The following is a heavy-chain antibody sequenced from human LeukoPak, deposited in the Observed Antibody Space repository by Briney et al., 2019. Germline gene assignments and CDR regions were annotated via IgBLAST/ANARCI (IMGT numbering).Heavy chain of an antibody. CDR1: GFTFNNYA. V-gene: IGHV3-30*18. CDR3: AKASAFDP. J-gene: IGHJ5*02. Sequence: PGGSLRLSCAASGFTFNNYAMSWVRQAPGKGLEWVAVISYDGSNKYYADSVKGRFTISRDNSKNTLYLQMNSLRAEDTAVYYCAKASAFDPWGQGTLVTVSS. CDR2: ISYDGSNK. D-gene: IGHD6-13*01.